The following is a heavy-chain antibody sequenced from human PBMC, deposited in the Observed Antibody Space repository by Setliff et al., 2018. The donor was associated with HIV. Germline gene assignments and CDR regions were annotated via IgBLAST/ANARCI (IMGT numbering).Heavy chain of an antibody. D-gene: IGHD3-10*01. CDR1: GASIKTRF. J-gene: IGHJ6*02. CDR3: ARVEAKVRGATYGMDV. CDR2: IYHSGST. V-gene: IGHV4-59*11. Sequence: SETLSLTCAVSGASIKTRFWSWIRQAPGKGLEWIGSIYHSGSTYYNPSLKSRVTISVDTSKNQFSLTLNSVTAADTAVYYCARVEAKVRGATYGMDVWGQGTTVTVSS.